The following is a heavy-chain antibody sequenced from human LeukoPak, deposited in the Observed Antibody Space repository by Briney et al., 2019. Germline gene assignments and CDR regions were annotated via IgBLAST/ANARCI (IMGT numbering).Heavy chain of an antibody. Sequence: NPSETLSLTCTVSGGSISSGSYYWSWIRQPAGKGLEWIGRIYTSGITNYNPSLKSRVTISVDTSKNQFSLKLSSVTAADTAVYYCAADYSGNYHVEFDYWGQGTLVTVSS. CDR2: IYTSGIT. V-gene: IGHV4-61*02. D-gene: IGHD1-26*01. CDR1: GGSISSGSYY. J-gene: IGHJ4*02. CDR3: AADYSGNYHVEFDY.